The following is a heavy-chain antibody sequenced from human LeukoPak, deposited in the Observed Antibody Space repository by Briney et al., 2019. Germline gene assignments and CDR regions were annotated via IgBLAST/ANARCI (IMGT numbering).Heavy chain of an antibody. CDR1: GGTFSSYA. CDR2: IIPIFGTA. D-gene: IGHD3-3*01. J-gene: IGHJ6*03. V-gene: IGHV1-69*05. CDR3: ASDSYDLWSGYYPIGKNYYYYMDV. Sequence: SVKVSCRASGGTFSSYAISWVRQAPGQGLEWMGGIIPIFGTANYAQKFQGRVTITTDESTSTAYMELSSLRSEDTAVYYCASDSYDLWSGYYPIGKNYYYYMDVWGKGTTVTVSS.